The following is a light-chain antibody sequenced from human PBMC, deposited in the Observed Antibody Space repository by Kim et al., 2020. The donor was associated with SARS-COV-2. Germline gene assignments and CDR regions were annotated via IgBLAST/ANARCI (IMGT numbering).Light chain of an antibody. CDR2: GKN. CDR1: SLRSYY. J-gene: IGLJ3*02. CDR3: NSRDSSGRV. Sequence: SSELTQDPSVSVALGQAVRITCQGDSLRSYYASWYQHKPGQAPVLVIYGKNNRPSGIPDRFSGSGSGNTASLTITGAQAEDEADYYCNSRDSSGRVFGGGTQLTVL. V-gene: IGLV3-19*01.